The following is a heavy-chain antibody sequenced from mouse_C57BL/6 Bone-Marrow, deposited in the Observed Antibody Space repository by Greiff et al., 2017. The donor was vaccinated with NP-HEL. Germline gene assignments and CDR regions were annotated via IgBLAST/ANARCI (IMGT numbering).Heavy chain of an antibody. D-gene: IGHD2-2*01. V-gene: IGHV14-4*01. J-gene: IGHJ4*01. Sequence: VQLQQSGAELVRPGASVKLSCTASGFNIKDDYMHWVKQRPEQGLEWIGWIDPENGDTEYASKFQGKATITADTSSNTAYLQLSSLTSEDTAVYYCTTARWLRRAMDYWGQGTSVTVSS. CDR1: GFNIKDDY. CDR3: TTARWLRRAMDY. CDR2: IDPENGDT.